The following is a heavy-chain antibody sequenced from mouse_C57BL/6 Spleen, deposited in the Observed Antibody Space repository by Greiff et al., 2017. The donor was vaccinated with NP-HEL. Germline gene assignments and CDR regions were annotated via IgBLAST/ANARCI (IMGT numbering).Heavy chain of an antibody. CDR2: IDPSDSYT. V-gene: IGHV1-69*01. CDR1: GYTFTSYW. CDR3: ARGKGGPYAMDY. J-gene: IGHJ4*01. Sequence: QVQLQQPGAELVMPGASVKLSCKASGYTFTSYWMHWVKQRPGQGLEWIGEIDPSDSYTNYNQKFKGKYTLTVDKSSSPAYMQLSSLTSEDSAVYYCARGKGGPYAMDYWGQGTSVTVSS.